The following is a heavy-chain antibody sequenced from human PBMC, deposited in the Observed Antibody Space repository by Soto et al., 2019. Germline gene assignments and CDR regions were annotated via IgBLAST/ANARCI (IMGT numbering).Heavy chain of an antibody. J-gene: IGHJ5*02. V-gene: IGHV1-46*01. CDR1: GYTFTTYY. D-gene: IGHD1-1*01. Sequence: QGQLVQSGAEVKKPGASVKVSCKASGYTFTTYYIHWMRQAPGQGLEWMGMFNPYTGGTRYAHKVQRRVTMTGATSTSTGYMELSRLRSDDTAVDFCARLWGKLGTAFDPWGQGTRVTVSS. CDR2: FNPYTGGT. CDR3: ARLWGKLGTAFDP.